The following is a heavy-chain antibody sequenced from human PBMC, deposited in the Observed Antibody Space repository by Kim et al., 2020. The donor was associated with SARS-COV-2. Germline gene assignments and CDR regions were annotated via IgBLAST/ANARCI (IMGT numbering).Heavy chain of an antibody. J-gene: IGHJ4*02. V-gene: IGHV4-34*01. Sequence: LKSRVTISVDTSKNQFSLKLSSVTAADTAVYYCARADQNYYDSSTTYFDYWGQGTLVTVSS. CDR3: ARADQNYYDSSTTYFDY. D-gene: IGHD3-22*01.